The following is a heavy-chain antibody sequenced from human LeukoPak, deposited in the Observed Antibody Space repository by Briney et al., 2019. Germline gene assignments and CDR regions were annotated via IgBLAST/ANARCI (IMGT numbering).Heavy chain of an antibody. CDR3: ARQWIQLWFSPYNWFDP. J-gene: IGHJ5*02. D-gene: IGHD5-18*01. CDR2: IYYSGST. CDR1: GGSISSSSYY. Sequence: PSETLSLTCTVSGGSISSSSYYWGWIRQPPGKGLEWIGSIYYSGSTYYNPSLKSRVTISVDTSKNQCSLKLSSVTAADTAVYYCARQWIQLWFSPYNWFDPWGQGTLVTVSS. V-gene: IGHV4-39*01.